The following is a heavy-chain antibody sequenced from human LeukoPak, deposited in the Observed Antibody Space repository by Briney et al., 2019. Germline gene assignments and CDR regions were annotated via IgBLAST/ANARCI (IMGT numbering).Heavy chain of an antibody. CDR2: IYHSGCT. Sequence: SQTLSLTCAVSGGSISSGGYSWSWIRQPPGKGLEWIGYIYHSGCTYYNPSLKSRVTISVDRSKNQFSLKLSSVTAADTAVYYCARVWEDYSNYGDDYWGQGTLVTVSS. V-gene: IGHV4-30-2*01. CDR1: GGSISSGGYS. D-gene: IGHD4-11*01. CDR3: ARVWEDYSNYGDDY. J-gene: IGHJ4*02.